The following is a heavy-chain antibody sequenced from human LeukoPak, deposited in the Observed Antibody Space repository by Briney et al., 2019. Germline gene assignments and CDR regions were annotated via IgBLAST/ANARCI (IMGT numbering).Heavy chain of an antibody. CDR3: ARRGPSGYRYMDV. Sequence: GGSLRLSCAASGFSFSSFSMNWVRQAPGKGLEWVSYISGGSSFTYYVDSVKGRFTISRDNAKNSLYLQMNSLRAEDTAVYYCARRGPSGYRYMDVWGEGTTVTVSS. J-gene: IGHJ6*03. CDR1: GFSFSSFS. D-gene: IGHD5-18*01. CDR2: ISGGSSFT. V-gene: IGHV3-21*01.